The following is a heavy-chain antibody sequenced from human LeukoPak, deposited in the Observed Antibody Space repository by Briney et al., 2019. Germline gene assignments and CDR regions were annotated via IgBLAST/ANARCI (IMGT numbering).Heavy chain of an antibody. CDR2: MYYSGIT. CDR1: GCCISSSSYY. CDR3: ARELLCSGGNCYFDY. J-gene: IGHJ4*02. V-gene: IGHV4-39*02. Sequence: PSENLSLTCTVSGCCISSSSYYWGWIRQPPGKGLEWIGSMYYSGITYSNPARKSRVTISVDTSKTQISLKLSSVTAADKAVYYCARELLCSGGNCYFDYWGQGTLVTVSS. D-gene: IGHD2-15*01.